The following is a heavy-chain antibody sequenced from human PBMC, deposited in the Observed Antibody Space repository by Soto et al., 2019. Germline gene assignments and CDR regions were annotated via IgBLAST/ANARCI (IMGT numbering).Heavy chain of an antibody. CDR3: ARGGRGGLDY. CDR1: GFTFTSYW. V-gene: IGHV3-74*01. Sequence: EVQLVESGGGLVPPGGSLRLSCAASGFTFTSYWMHWVRQAPGKGLVWVSRIKSDGSSTNYADSVKGRFTISRDNAKNTVYLQMNSLRPEDTAVHYCARGGRGGLDYWGQGALVTVSS. J-gene: IGHJ4*02. CDR2: IKSDGSST. D-gene: IGHD3-16*01.